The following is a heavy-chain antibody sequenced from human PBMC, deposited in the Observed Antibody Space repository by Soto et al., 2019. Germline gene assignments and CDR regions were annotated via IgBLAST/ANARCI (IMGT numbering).Heavy chain of an antibody. CDR1: RFTFTTYA. J-gene: IGHJ5*02. Sequence: GGSLRLSCAASRFTFTTYAMNWVRQAPGKGLEWVALMSSDGTNEHYADSVRGRFTISRDNAKNSLYLQMNSLRAEDTAVYYCARAQDSSSWPWGQGTLVTVSS. CDR3: ARAQDSSSWP. D-gene: IGHD6-13*01. CDR2: MSSDGTNE. V-gene: IGHV3-30-3*01.